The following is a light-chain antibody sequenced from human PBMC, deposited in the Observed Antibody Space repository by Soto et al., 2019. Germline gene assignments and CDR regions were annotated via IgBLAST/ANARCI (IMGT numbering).Light chain of an antibody. CDR1: QSISNY. J-gene: IGKJ1*01. V-gene: IGKV3-15*01. CDR2: GTS. Sequence: EIVMTQSPATLSVRPGERATVSCRASQSISNYVAWYQQKPGQAPRLLIFGTSTRATGIPARFSGSGSGTEFTLTISSLQSEDFAVYYCQQYNNWPRTFGQGTKVDIK. CDR3: QQYNNWPRT.